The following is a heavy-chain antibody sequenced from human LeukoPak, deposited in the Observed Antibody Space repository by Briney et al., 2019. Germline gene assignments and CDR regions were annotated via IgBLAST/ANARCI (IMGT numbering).Heavy chain of an antibody. CDR1: GFTFSSSW. D-gene: IGHD2-2*01. CDR2: IKTDGSTT. CDR3: ARGNQQLPRSTPDY. V-gene: IGHV3-74*01. J-gene: IGHJ4*02. Sequence: GGSLRLSCSVSGFTFSSSWMHWVRQAPGKGLVWVSHIKTDGSTTAYADSVKGRFNISRDNAKNTLYLQMNRLRAEDTGVYYCARGNQQLPRSTPDYWGQGTLVTVSS.